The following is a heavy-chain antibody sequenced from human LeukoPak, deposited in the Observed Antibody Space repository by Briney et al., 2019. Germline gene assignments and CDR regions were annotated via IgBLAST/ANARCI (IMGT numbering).Heavy chain of an antibody. CDR3: ASDSSGWSAFDY. D-gene: IGHD6-19*01. J-gene: IGHJ4*02. V-gene: IGHV3-30*02. Sequence: GGSLRLSCAESGFTYSSYGMQWVRQAPGKVLEWVAFIRYDGSNKYYADSVKGRFTISRDNSKNTLYLQMNSLRAEDTAVYYCASDSSGWSAFDYWGQGTLVTVSS. CDR1: GFTYSSYG. CDR2: IRYDGSNK.